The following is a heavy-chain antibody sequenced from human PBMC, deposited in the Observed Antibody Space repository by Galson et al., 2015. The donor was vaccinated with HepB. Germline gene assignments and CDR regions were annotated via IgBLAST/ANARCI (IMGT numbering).Heavy chain of an antibody. CDR2: INQDGSER. CDR1: GFTFSGFW. J-gene: IGHJ4*02. Sequence: SLRLSCAASGFTFSGFWMSWVRQAPGKGLEWVANINQDGSERHYVDSVKGRFTISRDNAKNSLSLQMSSLRAEDTAVYYCARTIWFGEFCDYWGQGTLVAVSS. CDR3: ARTIWFGEFCDY. V-gene: IGHV3-7*01. D-gene: IGHD3-10*01.